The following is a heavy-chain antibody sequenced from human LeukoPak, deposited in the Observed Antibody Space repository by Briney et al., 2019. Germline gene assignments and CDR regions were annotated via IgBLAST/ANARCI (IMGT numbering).Heavy chain of an antibody. CDR2: LRKDATYS. CDR3: ARDVWYTSSSAADY. Sequence: GGSLRLSCAASGFPFSSYGMYWVRQTPDKGLQWVAYLRKDATYSNYADSVRGRFTISRDNSKNTLDLQMSSLRVEDTAVYYCARDVWYTSSSAADYWGQGTLVTVSS. CDR1: GFPFSSYG. V-gene: IGHV3-30*02. J-gene: IGHJ4*02. D-gene: IGHD6-6*01.